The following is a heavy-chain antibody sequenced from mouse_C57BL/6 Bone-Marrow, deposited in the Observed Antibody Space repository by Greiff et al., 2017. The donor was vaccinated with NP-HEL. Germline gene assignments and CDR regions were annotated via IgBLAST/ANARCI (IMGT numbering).Heavy chain of an antibody. CDR1: GFNIKDDY. J-gene: IGHJ2*01. CDR3: TTRFPFDY. Sequence: VQLQQSGAELVRPGASVKLSCTASGFNIKDDYMHWVKQRPEQGLEWIGWIDPENGDTEYASKFQGKATITADTSSNTACLQLSSLTSEDTAVYYCTTRFPFDYWGQGTTLTVSS. V-gene: IGHV14-4*01. CDR2: IDPENGDT.